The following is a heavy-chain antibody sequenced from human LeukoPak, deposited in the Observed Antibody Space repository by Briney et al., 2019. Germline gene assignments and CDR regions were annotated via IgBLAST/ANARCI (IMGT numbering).Heavy chain of an antibody. CDR1: GFTFSSYS. D-gene: IGHD3-3*01. Sequence: GGYLRLSCAASGFTFSSYSMNWVRQAPGKGLEWVSSISSSSSYIFYADSVKGRFTLSRDNAKNSLFLQMDSLRAEDTAVYYCARLPGRSASQDYWGQGTLVTVSS. CDR2: ISSSSSYI. J-gene: IGHJ4*02. V-gene: IGHV3-21*01. CDR3: ARLPGRSASQDY.